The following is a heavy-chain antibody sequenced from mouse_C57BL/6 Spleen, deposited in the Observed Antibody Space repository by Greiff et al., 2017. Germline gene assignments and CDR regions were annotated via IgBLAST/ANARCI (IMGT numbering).Heavy chain of an antibody. CDR2: IYPGDGDT. J-gene: IGHJ2*01. CDR1: GYAFSSSW. Sequence: QVQLQQSGPELVKPGASVKISCKASGYAFSSSWMNWVKQRPGKGLEWIGRIYPGDGDTNYNGKFKGKATLTADKSSSTAYMQLSSLTSEDSAVYFCAGWGGSSYDYGGQGTTLTVSS. V-gene: IGHV1-82*01. D-gene: IGHD1-1*01. CDR3: AGWGGSSYDY.